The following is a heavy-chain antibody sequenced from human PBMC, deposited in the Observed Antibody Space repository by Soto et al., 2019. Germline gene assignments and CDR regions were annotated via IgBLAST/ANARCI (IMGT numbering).Heavy chain of an antibody. J-gene: IGHJ4*02. V-gene: IGHV3-33*01. Sequence: QVQLVESGGGVVQPGRPLRLSCAASGFTFSNYGMHWVRQAPGKGLEWVAVIWYDGSKKYYADSVKGRCTISRDNSKNTLYMQMNSLRAEDTAVYYCARAMGFPYYLDYRGQGTLVTVSS. CDR2: IWYDGSKK. CDR3: ARAMGFPYYLDY. CDR1: GFTFSNYG.